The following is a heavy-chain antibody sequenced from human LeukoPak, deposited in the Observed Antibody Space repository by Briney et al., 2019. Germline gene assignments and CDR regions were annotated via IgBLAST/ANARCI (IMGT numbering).Heavy chain of an antibody. D-gene: IGHD1-26*01. Sequence: PSETLSLTCTVSGGSISSSSYYWGWIRQPPGKGLEWIGSIYYSGSTYYNPSLKSRVTISVDTSKNQFSLKLSSVTAADTAVYYCARALRVGATTSHWFDPWGQGTLVTVSS. V-gene: IGHV4-39*07. J-gene: IGHJ5*02. CDR1: GGSISSSSYY. CDR2: IYYSGST. CDR3: ARALRVGATTSHWFDP.